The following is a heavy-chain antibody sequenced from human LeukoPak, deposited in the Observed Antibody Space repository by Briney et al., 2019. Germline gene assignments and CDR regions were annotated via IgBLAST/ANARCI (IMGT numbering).Heavy chain of an antibody. CDR1: GFNFSNYG. V-gene: IGHV3-33*01. Sequence: PGGSLRLSCAASGFNFSNYGMNWVRQAPGKGLEWVAVIWHDGSNEYYADSVKGRFTISRDNSENTLYLQMNSLGAEDTAFYYCARGIAVAGTTGGYCDYRGQGALVTVSS. CDR2: IWHDGSNE. CDR3: ARGIAVAGTTGGYCDY. D-gene: IGHD6-19*01. J-gene: IGHJ4*02.